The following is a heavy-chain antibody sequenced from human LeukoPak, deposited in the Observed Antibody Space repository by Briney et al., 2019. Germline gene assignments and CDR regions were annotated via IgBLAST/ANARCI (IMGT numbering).Heavy chain of an antibody. J-gene: IGHJ4*02. D-gene: IGHD4-11*01. CDR1: GGSISSGDYY. CDR3: ASLTVSGGHYFDY. Sequence: SQTLSLTCTVSGGSISSGDYYWSWIRQPPGKGLEWIGYIYYSGSTYYNPSLKSRVTISVDTSKNQFSLKLSSVTAADTAVYYCASLTVSGGHYFDYWAQGTLVTVSS. V-gene: IGHV4-30-4*08. CDR2: IYYSGST.